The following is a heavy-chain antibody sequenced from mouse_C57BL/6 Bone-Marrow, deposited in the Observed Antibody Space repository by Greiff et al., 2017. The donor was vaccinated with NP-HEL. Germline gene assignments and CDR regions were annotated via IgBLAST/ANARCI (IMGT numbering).Heavy chain of an antibody. D-gene: IGHD1-1*01. CDR3: ARHYYGSPWYFDV. CDR2: IWSDGST. CDR1: GFSLTSYG. J-gene: IGHJ1*03. Sequence: QVQLQQSGPGLVAPSQSLSITCTVSGFSLTSYGVHWVRQPPGKGLEWLVVIWSDGSTTYNSALKSRLSISKDNSKSQVFLKMNSLQTDDTAMYYCARHYYGSPWYFDVWGTGTTVTVSS. V-gene: IGHV2-6-1*01.